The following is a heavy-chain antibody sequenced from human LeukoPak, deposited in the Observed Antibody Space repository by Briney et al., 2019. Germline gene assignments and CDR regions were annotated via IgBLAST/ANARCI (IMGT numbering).Heavy chain of an antibody. Sequence: ASVKVSCKASGYTFTSYDINWVRQATGQGLEWMGWMNPNSGNTGYAQKFQGRVTITRNTSISTAYMELSSLRSEDTAVYYCARVYYDFWSGYYPFDYWGQGTLVTVSS. CDR1: GYTFTSYD. CDR2: MNPNSGNT. CDR3: ARVYYDFWSGYYPFDY. V-gene: IGHV1-8*03. D-gene: IGHD3-3*01. J-gene: IGHJ4*02.